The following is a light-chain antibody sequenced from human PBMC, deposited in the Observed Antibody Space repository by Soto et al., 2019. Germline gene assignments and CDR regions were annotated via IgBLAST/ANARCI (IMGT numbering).Light chain of an antibody. J-gene: IGKJ1*01. CDR1: QSVSSSY. V-gene: IGKV3-20*01. CDR3: QQYGSSPPWT. Sequence: EILLTQSPAPLSLSPGERATLSCRASQSVSSSYLAWYQQKPGQAPRLLIYGASSRATGIPDRFSGSGSGTDFTLTISRLEPEDFAVYYCQQYGSSPPWTFGQGTKVDIK. CDR2: GAS.